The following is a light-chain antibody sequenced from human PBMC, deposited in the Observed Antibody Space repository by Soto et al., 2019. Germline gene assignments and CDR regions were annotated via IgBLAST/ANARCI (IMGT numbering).Light chain of an antibody. CDR2: GNS. J-gene: IGLJ2*01. CDR1: SSNIGAGYD. CDR3: KSYDSSLSVV. V-gene: IGLV1-40*01. Sequence: QSVLTQPPSVSGAPGQRVTISCTGSSSNIGAGYDVHWYQQRPGTAPKLLISGNSNRPSGVPDRFSGSKSATSASLAITGLQAEDEADYYCKSYDSSLSVVFGRGTQLTVL.